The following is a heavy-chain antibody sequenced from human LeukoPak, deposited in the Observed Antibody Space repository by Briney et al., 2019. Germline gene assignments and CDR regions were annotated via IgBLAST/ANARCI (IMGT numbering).Heavy chain of an antibody. CDR2: IIPILGIA. CDR1: GGTFSSYA. CDR3: ARDLGIVVVTAPLGPAFDI. D-gene: IGHD2-21*02. J-gene: IGHJ3*02. V-gene: IGHV1-69*04. Sequence: GASVKVSCKASGGTFSSYAISWVRQAPGQGLEWMGRIIPILGIANYAQKFQGRVTIAADKSTSTAYMELSSLRSEDTAVYDCARDLGIVVVTAPLGPAFDIWGQGTMVTVSS.